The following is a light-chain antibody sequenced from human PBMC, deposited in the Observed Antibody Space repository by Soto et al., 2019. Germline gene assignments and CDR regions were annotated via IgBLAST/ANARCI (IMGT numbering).Light chain of an antibody. CDR2: EVN. CDR3: SSHSSSSADYV. Sequence: QSALTQPASVSGSPGQSITISCTGTSSDIGYYDYVSWYQHHSGKAPKLIIYEVNNRPSGVSNRFSGSNSVNTASLTISGLQAEDEAEYYCSSHSSSSADYVFGTGTKLTVL. CDR1: SSDIGYYDY. V-gene: IGLV2-14*01. J-gene: IGLJ1*01.